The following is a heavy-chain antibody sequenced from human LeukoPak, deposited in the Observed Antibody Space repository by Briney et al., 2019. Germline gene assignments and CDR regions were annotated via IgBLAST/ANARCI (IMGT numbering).Heavy chain of an antibody. V-gene: IGHV4-59*01. Sequence: SETLSLTCTVSGDSMSRNYWSWIRQSPGKGLEWIGYVFYRGGTNYNPSLKSRVTISVDTSKNQFSLKLSSVTAADTAVYYCASQSLSEYNWFDPWGQGTLVTVSS. J-gene: IGHJ5*02. CDR2: VFYRGGT. D-gene: IGHD1-26*01. CDR1: GDSMSRNY. CDR3: ASQSLSEYNWFDP.